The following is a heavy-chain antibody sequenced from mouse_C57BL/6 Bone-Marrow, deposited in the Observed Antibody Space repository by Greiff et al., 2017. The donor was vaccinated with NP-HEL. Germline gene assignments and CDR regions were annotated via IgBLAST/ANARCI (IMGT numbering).Heavy chain of an antibody. CDR2: LDPNSGGT. J-gene: IGHJ2*01. Sequence: QVQLQQPGAELVKPGASVKLSCKASGYTFTNYWMHWVKQRPGRGLEWIGRLDPNSGGTKYNEKFTSKATLTVDTPSSTAYMQLSSLTSEDSAFYYCARYYYGSGYFDYWGQGTTLTVSS. CDR3: ARYYYGSGYFDY. V-gene: IGHV1-72*01. D-gene: IGHD1-1*01. CDR1: GYTFTNYW.